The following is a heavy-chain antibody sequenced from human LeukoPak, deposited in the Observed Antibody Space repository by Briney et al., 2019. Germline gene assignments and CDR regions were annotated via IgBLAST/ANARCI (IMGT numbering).Heavy chain of an antibody. CDR3: ARAFVVVPAAMPNWFDP. Sequence: PSETLSLTCTVSGGSLSSYYWSWLRQPPGKGLEWIGYIYYSGSGSTNYNPSLKSRVTISVDTSKNQFSLKLSSVTAADTAVYYCARAFVVVPAAMPNWFDPWGQGTLVTVSS. D-gene: IGHD2-2*01. V-gene: IGHV4-59*12. J-gene: IGHJ5*02. CDR1: GGSLSSYY. CDR2: IYYSGSGST.